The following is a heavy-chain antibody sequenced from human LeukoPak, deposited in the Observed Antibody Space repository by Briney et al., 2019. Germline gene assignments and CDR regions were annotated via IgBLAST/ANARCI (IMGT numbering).Heavy chain of an antibody. V-gene: IGHV1-69*13. CDR1: GGTFSSYA. Sequence: SVKVSCKASGGTFSSYAISWVRQAPGQGLEWVGGISPIFGTANYAQKFQGRVTITADESTSTAYMELSSLRSEDTAVYYCARNIVAHDYDYFDYWGQGTLVTVSS. D-gene: IGHD5-12*01. CDR3: ARNIVAHDYDYFDY. J-gene: IGHJ4*02. CDR2: ISPIFGTA.